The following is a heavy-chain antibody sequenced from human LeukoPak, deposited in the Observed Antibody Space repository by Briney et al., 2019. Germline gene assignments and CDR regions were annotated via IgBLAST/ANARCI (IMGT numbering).Heavy chain of an antibody. J-gene: IGHJ3*02. CDR2: ISGSGGST. D-gene: IGHD3-22*01. Sequence: GGSLRLSCAASGFTFSSYAMSWVRQAPGKGLEWVSGISGSGGSTHYADSVKGRFTISRDNSKNTLYLQMNSLRAEDTAVYYCAKSRDSSPHYAFDIWGQGTMVTVSS. CDR3: AKSRDSSPHYAFDI. V-gene: IGHV3-23*01. CDR1: GFTFSSYA.